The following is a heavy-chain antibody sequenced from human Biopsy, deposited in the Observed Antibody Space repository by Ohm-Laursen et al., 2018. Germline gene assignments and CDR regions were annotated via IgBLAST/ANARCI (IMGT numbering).Heavy chain of an antibody. V-gene: IGHV4-59*02. Sequence: GTLSLICAVSGDSVTKYYWSWIRQPPGKGLGWIGHIYYSVMTNYNPSLQSRVSISVDTSRNQVSLTPSSVTAADTAVYYCARDSGILNYGNFKYYHYYGMDVWGQGTKVTVSS. CDR1: GDSVTKYY. J-gene: IGHJ6*02. CDR2: IYYSVMT. D-gene: IGHD4-11*01. CDR3: ARDSGILNYGNFKYYHYYGMDV.